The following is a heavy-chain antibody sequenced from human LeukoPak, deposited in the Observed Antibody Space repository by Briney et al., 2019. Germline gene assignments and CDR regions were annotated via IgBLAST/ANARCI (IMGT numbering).Heavy chain of an antibody. D-gene: IGHD6-13*01. CDR2: INPNSGGT. J-gene: IGHJ4*02. V-gene: IGHV1-2*02. CDR3: ARDGLGTAAAGDY. Sequence: RWASVKVSCKASGYTFTGYYMHWVRQAPGQGLEWMGWINPNSGGTNYAQKFQGRVTMTRDTSISTAYMELSRLRSDDTAVYYCARDGLGTAAAGDYWGQGTLATVSS. CDR1: GYTFTGYY.